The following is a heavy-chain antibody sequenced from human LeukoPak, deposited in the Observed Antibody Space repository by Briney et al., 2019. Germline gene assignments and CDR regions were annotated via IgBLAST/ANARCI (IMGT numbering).Heavy chain of an antibody. V-gene: IGHV3-30-3*01. CDR3: ANGIQLWTPYYFDY. D-gene: IGHD5-18*01. CDR2: ILPDGGNK. J-gene: IGHJ4*02. CDR1: GFSFSSFV. Sequence: GGSLRLSCAVSGFSFSSFVMHWVRQAPGKGLEWVAAILPDGGNKHYADSVKGRVTISRDNSKNTLYLQMNSLRAEDTAVYYCANGIQLWTPYYFDYWGQGTLVTVSS.